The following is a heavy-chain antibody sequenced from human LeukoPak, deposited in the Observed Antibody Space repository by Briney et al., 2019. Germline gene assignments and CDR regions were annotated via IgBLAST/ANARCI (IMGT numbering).Heavy chain of an antibody. CDR3: AKDRGHY. J-gene: IGHJ4*02. D-gene: IGHD3-10*01. Sequence: GGSLRLSCAASGFTFSNYGMHWVRQAPGKGLEWVAFIRYDASNRDYADSVKGRFTISRDNSKNTLYLQMNSLRPEDTAVYYCAKDRGHYWGQGTLVTVSS. CDR2: IRYDASNR. V-gene: IGHV3-30*02. CDR1: GFTFSNYG.